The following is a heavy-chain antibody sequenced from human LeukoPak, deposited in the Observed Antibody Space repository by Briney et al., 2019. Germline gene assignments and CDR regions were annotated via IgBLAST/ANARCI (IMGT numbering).Heavy chain of an antibody. V-gene: IGHV1-18*01. J-gene: IGHJ3*02. D-gene: IGHD1-26*01. CDR3: TKDFRSRNIVGATPDAIDI. Sequence: ASVKVSCTASGYTFNRYGITWVPQAPGQGLEWMGWISPYNGNTNYAQKLQGRVTMTTDTSTSTAYMELRSLGSDDTAVYYCTKDFRSRNIVGATPDAIDIWGQGTMVTVSS. CDR1: GYTFNRYG. CDR2: ISPYNGNT.